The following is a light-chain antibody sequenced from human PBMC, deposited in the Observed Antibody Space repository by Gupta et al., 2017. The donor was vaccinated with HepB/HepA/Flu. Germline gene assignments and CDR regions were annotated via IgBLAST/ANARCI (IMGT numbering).Light chain of an antibody. J-gene: IGKJ4*01. V-gene: IGKV1-39*01. CDR1: QIISSY. CDR2: SAS. Sequence: DIQMTQFPSSLSASVGDRVTITCRASQIISSYLNWYQQKPGKAPKLLIYSASSLQRGVPSRFTGSGSGTDFTLTINSLQPEDFATYYCQQSYSTPLTFGGGTKVEIK. CDR3: QQSYSTPLT.